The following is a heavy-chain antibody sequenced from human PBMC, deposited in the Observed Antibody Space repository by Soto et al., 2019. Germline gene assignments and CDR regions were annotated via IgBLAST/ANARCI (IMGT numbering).Heavy chain of an antibody. Sequence: GASVKVSCKASGYTFTSYYMHWVRQAPGQGLEWMGWINPNSGGTNYAQKFQGRVTMTRDTSISTAYMELSRLRSDDTAVYYCARDFYGSGSYLNWGQGTLVTVSS. D-gene: IGHD3-10*01. CDR3: ARDFYGSGSYLN. J-gene: IGHJ4*02. CDR1: GYTFTSYY. CDR2: INPNSGGT. V-gene: IGHV1-2*02.